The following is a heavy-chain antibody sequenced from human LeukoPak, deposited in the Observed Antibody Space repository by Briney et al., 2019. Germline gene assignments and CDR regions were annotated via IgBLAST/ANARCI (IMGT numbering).Heavy chain of an antibody. J-gene: IGHJ4*02. V-gene: IGHV4-4*09. Sequence: PSETLSLTCTVSGVSITTYWSWFRRPPGKGLEWIGYIYTSGGANYNPSLKRRVTISVDTSKSQFSLKLPSVTAADTAVYYCSRHARFCTSTSCYDYWGQGTLVTAAS. CDR1: GVSITTY. D-gene: IGHD2-2*01. CDR2: IYTSGGA. CDR3: SRHARFCTSTSCYDY.